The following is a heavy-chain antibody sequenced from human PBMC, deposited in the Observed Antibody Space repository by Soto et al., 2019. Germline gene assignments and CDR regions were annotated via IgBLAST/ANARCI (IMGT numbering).Heavy chain of an antibody. V-gene: IGHV3-9*01. CDR1: GFTFDDYA. CDR3: AKERIAARPYLDY. D-gene: IGHD6-6*01. Sequence: EVQLVESGGGLVQPGRSLRLSCAASGFTFDDYAMHWVRQAPGKGLEWVSGISWNSGSIGYADSVKGRFTISRDNAKKSLYLQMNSLRAEDTALYYCAKERIAARPYLDYWGQGTLVTVSS. J-gene: IGHJ4*02. CDR2: ISWNSGSI.